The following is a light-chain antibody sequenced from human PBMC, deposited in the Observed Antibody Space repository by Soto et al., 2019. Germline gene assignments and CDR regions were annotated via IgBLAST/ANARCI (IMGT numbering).Light chain of an antibody. CDR2: DVS. CDR3: SSYTSSSSPHYV. Sequence: QSVLTQPASVSGSPGQSITISCTGTSSDVGGYNYVSWYQQHPGKAPKLMIYDVSNRPSGVSNRFSGSKSGNTASLTISGLQAEDEADYYCSSYTSSSSPHYVFGTGTKVTVL. CDR1: SSDVGGYNY. J-gene: IGLJ1*01. V-gene: IGLV2-14*01.